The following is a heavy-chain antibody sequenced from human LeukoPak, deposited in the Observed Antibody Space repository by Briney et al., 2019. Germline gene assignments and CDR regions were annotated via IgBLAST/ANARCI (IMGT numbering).Heavy chain of an antibody. CDR3: ARECKNYYYYYMDV. CDR1: GYTFTGYY. D-gene: IGHD2-8*01. V-gene: IGHV1-2*02. J-gene: IGHJ6*03. Sequence: GASLKVSCKASGYTFTGYYMHWVRQAPGQGLEWMGWINPNSGGTNYAQKFQGRVTMTRDTSISTAYMELSRLRSDDTAVYYCARECKNYYYYYMDVWGKGTTVTVSS. CDR2: INPNSGGT.